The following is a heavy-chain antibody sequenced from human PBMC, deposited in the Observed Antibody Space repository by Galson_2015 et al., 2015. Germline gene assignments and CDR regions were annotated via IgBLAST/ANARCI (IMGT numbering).Heavy chain of an antibody. Sequence: SLRLSCAASGFTFSNCAMNWVRQAPGKGLEWVSYIGSSSGSTYYADSVKGRFTISRDNAKNSLYLQMNSLRDEDTAVYYCARGQGGSYGYFQHWGQGTLVTVSS. D-gene: IGHD1-26*01. CDR3: ARGQGGSYGYFQH. V-gene: IGHV3-48*02. CDR1: GFTFSNCA. CDR2: IGSSSGST. J-gene: IGHJ1*01.